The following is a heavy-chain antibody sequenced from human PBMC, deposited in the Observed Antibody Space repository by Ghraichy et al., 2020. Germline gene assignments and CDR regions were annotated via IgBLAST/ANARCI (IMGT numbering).Heavy chain of an antibody. CDR1: GLTFGNYA. D-gene: IGHD6-6*01. CDR2: IGGNGANT. Sequence: GESLNISCSVAGLTFGNYALSWVRQAPEKGLEWVSAIGGNGANTFYADSVKGRFTISRDNSKNTLFLQMNSLRAEDTAMYYCVKGMSGSSPYNWFDPWGQGALVIVSS. CDR3: VKGMSGSSPYNWFDP. J-gene: IGHJ5*02. V-gene: IGHV3-23*01.